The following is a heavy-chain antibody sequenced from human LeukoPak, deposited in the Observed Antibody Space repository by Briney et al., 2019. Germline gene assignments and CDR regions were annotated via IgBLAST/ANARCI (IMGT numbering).Heavy chain of an antibody. J-gene: IGHJ5*02. CDR1: GYTFTSYY. Sequence: ASVKVSCKASGYTFTSYYMHWVRQAPGQGLEWMGIINPSGGSTSYAQKFQGRVTITADESTSTAYMELSSLRSEDTSVYYCASGQLITMVRGVMGNWFDPWGQGTRVTVSS. V-gene: IGHV1-46*01. D-gene: IGHD3-10*01. CDR3: ASGQLITMVRGVMGNWFDP. CDR2: INPSGGST.